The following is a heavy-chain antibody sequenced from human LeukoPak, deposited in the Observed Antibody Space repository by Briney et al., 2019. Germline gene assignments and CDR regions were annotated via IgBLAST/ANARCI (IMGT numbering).Heavy chain of an antibody. J-gene: IGHJ4*02. D-gene: IGHD5-12*01. CDR3: ARTASSPGGYSGYDSDY. CDR2: IYHSGST. Sequence: SETLSLTCTVSGYSISSGYYWGWIRQPPGKGLEWIGSIYHSGSTYYNPSLKSRVTISVDTSKNQFSLKLSSVTAADTAVYFCARTASSPGGYSGYDSDYWGQGTLVTVSS. V-gene: IGHV4-38-2*02. CDR1: GYSISSGYY.